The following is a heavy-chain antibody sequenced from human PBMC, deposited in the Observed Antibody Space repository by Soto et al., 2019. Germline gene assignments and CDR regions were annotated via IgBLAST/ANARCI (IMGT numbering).Heavy chain of an antibody. Sequence: QVQMVESGGGVVQPGRSLRLSCAASGFSFENYGMHWVRQAPGRGLEWVAIIWYDGSLQYSAAAVKGRFTISRDNSKKTLYLEMNRRRAEETAVYYCANLWGDGYNLGQDYNGMDVWGQGTTVIVSS. CDR2: IWYDGSLQ. CDR1: GFSFENYG. V-gene: IGHV3-33*06. CDR3: ANLWGDGYNLGQDYNGMDV. D-gene: IGHD5-12*01. J-gene: IGHJ6*02.